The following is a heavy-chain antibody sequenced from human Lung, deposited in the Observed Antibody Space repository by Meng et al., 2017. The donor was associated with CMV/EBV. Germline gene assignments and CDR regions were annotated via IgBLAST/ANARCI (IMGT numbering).Heavy chain of an antibody. CDR1: GDSITNHNW. D-gene: IGHD3-10*01. CDR2: IPHRGSS. Sequence: QVQLRASGPALVKPSGTLSLTCAASGDSITNHNWWAWVRQPPGKGLEWIGEIPHRGSSAYNPSLKSRVSMSIDKSKNQFSLKLTSVTAADTAVYHCLRRSGGSVWGQGTLVTVSS. V-gene: IGHV4-4*02. CDR3: LRRSGGSV. J-gene: IGHJ1*01.